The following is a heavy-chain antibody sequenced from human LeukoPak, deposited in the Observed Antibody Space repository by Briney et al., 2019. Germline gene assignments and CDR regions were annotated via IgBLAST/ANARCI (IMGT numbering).Heavy chain of an antibody. CDR2: VLPIFGTT. D-gene: IGHD3-22*01. CDR3: ARRFYYDKSGYSEF. V-gene: IGHV1-69*06. CDR1: GGTFTSFV. J-gene: IGHJ4*02. Sequence: SVRVSCKASGGTFTSFVITWVRQAPGQGLEWMGKVLPIFGTTHYAQKFQGRVTISADNSTSTAYMELSRLRSDDTAVYYCARRFYYDKSGYSEFWGQGSLATVSS.